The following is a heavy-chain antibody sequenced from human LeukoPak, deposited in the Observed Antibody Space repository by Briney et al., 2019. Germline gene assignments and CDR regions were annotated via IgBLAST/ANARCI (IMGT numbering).Heavy chain of an antibody. J-gene: IGHJ4*02. V-gene: IGHV3-30*02. D-gene: IGHD6-19*01. Sequence: SGGSLRLSCAASGFTFSSYGMHWVRQAPGKGLEWVAFIRYDGSNKYYADSVKGRFTISRDNSKNTLYLQMNSLRAEDTAVYYCAKGPVAVAALDYWGQGTLVTVSS. CDR2: IRYDGSNK. CDR1: GFTFSSYG. CDR3: AKGPVAVAALDY.